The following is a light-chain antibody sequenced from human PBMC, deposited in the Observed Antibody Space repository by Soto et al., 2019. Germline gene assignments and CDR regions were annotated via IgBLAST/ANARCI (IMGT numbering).Light chain of an antibody. V-gene: IGLV1-51*01. CDR1: SSNIGGNS. CDR3: GSWDSSLSAYV. Sequence: QSVLTQPPPVSAAPGQKVTISCSGSSSNIGGNSVSWYQQLPGTAPKLLIYDDNKRPSGIPDRFSGSKSGTSATLGITGFQTGDEAEYYCGSWDSSLSAYVFGAGTKVTVL. J-gene: IGLJ1*01. CDR2: DDN.